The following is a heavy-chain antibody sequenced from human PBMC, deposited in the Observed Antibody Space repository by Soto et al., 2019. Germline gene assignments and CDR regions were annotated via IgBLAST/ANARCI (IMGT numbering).Heavy chain of an antibody. CDR3: AREAAYCGGDCFGPDY. CDR2: ISSSSSYI. Sequence: GGSLRLSCAASGFTFSSYSMNWVRQAPGKGLEWVSSISSSSSYIYYADSVKGRFTISRDNAKNSLYLQMNSLRAEDTAVYYCAREAAYCGGDCFGPDYWRQRTLVTVSS. CDR1: GFTFSSYS. J-gene: IGHJ4*02. D-gene: IGHD2-21*02. V-gene: IGHV3-21*01.